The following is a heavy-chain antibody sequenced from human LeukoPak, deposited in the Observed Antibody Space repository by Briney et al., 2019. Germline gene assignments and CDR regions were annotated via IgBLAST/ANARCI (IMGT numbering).Heavy chain of an antibody. CDR1: GFTFSSYS. J-gene: IGHJ4*02. V-gene: IGHV3-21*01. CDR3: ARWGSGYSYGYGDY. Sequence: PGGSLRLSWAASGFTFSSYSMNWVRQAPGKGLEWVSSISSSSSYIYYADSVKGRFTISRDNAKNSLYLQMNSLRAEDTAVYYCARWGSGYSYGYGDYWGQGTLVTVSS. CDR2: ISSSSSYI. D-gene: IGHD5-18*01.